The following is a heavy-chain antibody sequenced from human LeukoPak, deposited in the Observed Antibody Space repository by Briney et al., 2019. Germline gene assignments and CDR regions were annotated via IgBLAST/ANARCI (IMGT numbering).Heavy chain of an antibody. V-gene: IGHV4-59*08. Sequence: SETLSLTCTVSGGSISSYYWSWIRQPPGKGLEWIGYIYYSGSTNYNPSLKSRVTISVDTSKNQFSLKLSSVTAADTAVYYCARLRPVYGSDSGAFDIWGQGTMVTVSS. D-gene: IGHD3-10*01. CDR2: IYYSGST. J-gene: IGHJ3*02. CDR1: GGSISSYY. CDR3: ARLRPVYGSDSGAFDI.